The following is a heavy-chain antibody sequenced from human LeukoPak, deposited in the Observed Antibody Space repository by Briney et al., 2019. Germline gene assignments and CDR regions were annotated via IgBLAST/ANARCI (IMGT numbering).Heavy chain of an antibody. CDR2: IDTSASYK. CDR3: ARGRSITLLPGVAMSDGFDI. Sequence: PGGSLRLSCAASGFTFSTYSMNWVRQAPGKGLEWVSFIDTSASYKYYGESMKGRFTISRDNAKKSLYLQMNGLRADDTAVYYCARGRSITLLPGVAMSDGFDIWGQGTMVTVSP. CDR1: GFTFSTYS. D-gene: IGHD3-10*01. J-gene: IGHJ3*02. V-gene: IGHV3-21*01.